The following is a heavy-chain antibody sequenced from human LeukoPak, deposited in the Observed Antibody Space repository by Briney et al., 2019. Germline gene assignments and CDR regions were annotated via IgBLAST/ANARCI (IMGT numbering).Heavy chain of an antibody. CDR2: IHNSGIT. CDR3: ARDHPPAAAPGYYMDV. D-gene: IGHD6-13*01. CDR1: GGSISSHF. V-gene: IGHV4-59*11. Sequence: SETLSLTCTVSGGSISSHFWSWIRQPPGKGLEWLGYIHNSGITNYNSSLKSRVTMSVDTSKNQFSLMLRSVTAADTAVYYCARDHPPAAAPGYYMDVWGKGTTVTVSS. J-gene: IGHJ6*03.